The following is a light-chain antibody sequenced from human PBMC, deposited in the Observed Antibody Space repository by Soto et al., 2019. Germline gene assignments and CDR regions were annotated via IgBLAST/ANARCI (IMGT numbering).Light chain of an antibody. CDR2: GAS. J-gene: IGKJ4*01. CDR3: QQDYNLLALT. V-gene: IGKV3D-7*01. Sequence: PGERVTPSCRASQSVSSSYLTWYQQKPGQAPRLLIYGASTRATSIPARFSGSGSGTDFTLTISSLQPEDFAVYYCQQDYNLLALTFGGWTKVDIK. CDR1: QSVSSSY.